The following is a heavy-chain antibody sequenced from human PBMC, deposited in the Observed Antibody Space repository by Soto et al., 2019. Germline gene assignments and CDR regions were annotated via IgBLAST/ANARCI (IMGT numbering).Heavy chain of an antibody. V-gene: IGHV2-5*02. J-gene: IGHJ5*02. CDR1: GFSLSTSGVG. D-gene: IGHD3-22*01. Sequence: SGPTLVNPTQPLTLTCTFSGFSLSTSGVGVGWIRQPPGKALEWLALIYWDDDKRYSPSLKSRLTITKETSKNQVVLTITNMKPVDTATYYCAHSLIGYYYDSSGSNWFDPWGQGTLVTVSS. CDR3: AHSLIGYYYDSSGSNWFDP. CDR2: IYWDDDK.